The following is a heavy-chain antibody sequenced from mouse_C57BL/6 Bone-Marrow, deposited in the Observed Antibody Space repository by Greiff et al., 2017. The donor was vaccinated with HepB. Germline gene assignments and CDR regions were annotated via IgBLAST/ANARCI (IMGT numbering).Heavy chain of an antibody. Sequence: EVQLVESGPELVKPGASVKISCKASGYSFTGYYMNWVKQSPEKSLEWIGEINPSTGGTTYNQKFKAKATLTVDKSSSTAYMQLKSLTSEDSAVYYCARRAYYSNYVFAYWGQGTLVTVSA. V-gene: IGHV1-42*01. J-gene: IGHJ3*01. D-gene: IGHD2-5*01. CDR3: ARRAYYSNYVFAY. CDR2: INPSTGGT. CDR1: GYSFTGYY.